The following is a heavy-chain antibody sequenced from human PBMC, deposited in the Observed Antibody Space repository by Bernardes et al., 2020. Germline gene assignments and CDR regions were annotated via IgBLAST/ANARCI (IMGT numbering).Heavy chain of an antibody. CDR3: AHRQKVEWELLFDY. J-gene: IGHJ4*02. Sequence: PTQVKPTQTLTLTCTFSGFSLSTSGVGVGWIRQPPGKALEWLALIYWDDDKRYSPSLKSRLTITKDTSKNQVVLTMTNMDPVDTATYYCAHRQKVEWELLFDYWGQGTLVTGSS. V-gene: IGHV2-5*02. CDR1: GFSLSTSGVG. CDR2: IYWDDDK. D-gene: IGHD1-26*01.